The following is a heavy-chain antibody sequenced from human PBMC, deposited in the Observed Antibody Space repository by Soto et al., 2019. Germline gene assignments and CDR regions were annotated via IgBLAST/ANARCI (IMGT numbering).Heavy chain of an antibody. CDR3: ARLSKQHSSNAFDI. Sequence: SETLSLTCTVSGGSISSGYYYWSWIRQPPGKGLEWIGSIYYSGSTYYNPSLKSRVTISVDTSKNQFSLKLSSVTAADTAVYYCARLSKQHSSNAFDIWGQGTMVTVSS. V-gene: IGHV4-39*01. CDR1: GGSISSGYYY. CDR2: IYYSGST. J-gene: IGHJ3*02. D-gene: IGHD1-1*01.